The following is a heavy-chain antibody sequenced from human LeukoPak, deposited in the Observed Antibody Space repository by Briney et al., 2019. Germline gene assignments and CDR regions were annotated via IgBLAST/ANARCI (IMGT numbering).Heavy chain of an antibody. CDR3: AKDGRYMVRGFDY. V-gene: IGHV3-30*02. Sequence: GGSLRLSCAASGFTFSSYGMHWVRQAPGKGLEWVAFIRYDGSNKYYADSVKGRFTISRDNFKNTLYLQMNSLRAEDTAVYYCAKDGRYMVRGFDYWGQGTLVTVSS. J-gene: IGHJ4*02. CDR1: GFTFSSYG. CDR2: IRYDGSNK. D-gene: IGHD3-10*01.